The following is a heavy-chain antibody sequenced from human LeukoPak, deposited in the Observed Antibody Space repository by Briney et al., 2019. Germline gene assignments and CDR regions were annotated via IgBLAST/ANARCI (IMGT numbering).Heavy chain of an antibody. D-gene: IGHD6-19*01. CDR1: GGSFSGYY. CDR3: ARVGWGSGGFDY. CDR2: INQSGRT. Sequence: LETLSLTCAVYGGSFSGYYWTWIRQSPGKGLEWIGEINQSGRTNHNPSLKSRVTISVDTSKNQFSLKMTSMTAADTAIYYCARVGWGSGGFDYWGQGTLVTVSS. V-gene: IGHV4-34*01. J-gene: IGHJ4*02.